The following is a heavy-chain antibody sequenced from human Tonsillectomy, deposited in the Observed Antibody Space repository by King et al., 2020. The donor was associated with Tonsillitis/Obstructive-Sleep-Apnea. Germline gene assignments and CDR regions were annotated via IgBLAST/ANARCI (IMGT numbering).Heavy chain of an antibody. D-gene: IGHD6-19*01. CDR1: GFTFGDYA. CDR2: IRSKAYGGTT. CDR3: TSIAVAVYFDF. Sequence: VQLVESGGGLVQPGRSLRLSCTASGFTFGDYAMSWVRQAPGKGLEWVGFIRSKAYGGTTAYAASVKGRFTISRDDSKSIAYLQMNSLKTEDTAVYYCTSIAVAVYFDFWGQGTLVTVSS. J-gene: IGHJ4*02. V-gene: IGHV3-49*04.